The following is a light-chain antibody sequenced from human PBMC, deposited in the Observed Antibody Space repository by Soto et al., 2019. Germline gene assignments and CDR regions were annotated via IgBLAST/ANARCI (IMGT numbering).Light chain of an antibody. Sequence: EIVLTQSPGTLSLSPGEIATLSCRASQSVSSAYLAWYQHKPGQAPRLLIYGISSRATGIPDRFRGRGSGTDFPLTTSRLEPEDFAVYYWHQYNTSPDTFGQGTNLEI. CDR2: GIS. CDR3: HQYNTSPDT. CDR1: QSVSSAY. V-gene: IGKV3-20*01. J-gene: IGKJ2*01.